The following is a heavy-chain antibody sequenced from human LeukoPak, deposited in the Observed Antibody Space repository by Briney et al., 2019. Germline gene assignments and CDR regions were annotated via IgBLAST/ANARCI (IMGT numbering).Heavy chain of an antibody. V-gene: IGHV3-21*01. J-gene: IGHJ4*02. Sequence: PGGSLRLFCAASGFTFSSYTMNWVRQAPGKGLEWVSFITSGSSYIYYADSVKGRFTISRDNAKSSLYLQMNSLRAEDTAVYYCARGMGSGTYYFNYWGQGTLVTVSS. CDR1: GFTFSSYT. CDR3: ARGMGSGTYYFNY. D-gene: IGHD1-26*01. CDR2: ITSGSSYI.